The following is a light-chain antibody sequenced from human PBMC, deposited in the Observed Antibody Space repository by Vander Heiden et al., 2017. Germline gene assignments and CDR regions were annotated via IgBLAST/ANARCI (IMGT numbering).Light chain of an antibody. V-gene: IGKV3-11*01. CDR2: DAS. J-gene: IGKJ5*01. Sequence: EIVLTQSPATLPLSPGERATLPCRASQSVSSYLAWYQQKPGQAPRLLIYDASNRATGIPARFSGSGSGTDFTLTISSLEPEDFAVYYCQQRSNWPPDTFGQGTRLEIK. CDR3: QQRSNWPPDT. CDR1: QSVSSY.